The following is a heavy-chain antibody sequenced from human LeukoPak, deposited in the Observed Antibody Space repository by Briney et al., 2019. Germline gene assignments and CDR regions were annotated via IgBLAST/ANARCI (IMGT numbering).Heavy chain of an antibody. CDR2: ISYDGSNK. CDR1: GFTFSSYG. Sequence: GASLRLSCAASGFTFSSYGMHWVRQAPGKGLEWVAVISYDGSNKYYADSVKGRFTISRDNSKNTLYLQMNSLRAEDTAVYYCAKDRQGGYYLGYYYGMDVWGQGTTVTVSS. J-gene: IGHJ6*02. CDR3: AKDRQGGYYLGYYYGMDV. D-gene: IGHD3-3*01. V-gene: IGHV3-30*18.